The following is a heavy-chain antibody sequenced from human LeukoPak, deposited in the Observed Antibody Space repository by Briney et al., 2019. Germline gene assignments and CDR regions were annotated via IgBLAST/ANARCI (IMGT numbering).Heavy chain of an antibody. V-gene: IGHV3-21*01. CDR2: ISRSSSNK. J-gene: IGHJ4*02. CDR3: ARCTTGRTFGSLREIKRSREIDY. CDR1: GLTFSSYI. D-gene: IGHD1-1*01. Sequence: PGGALRLSCAASGLTFSSYIMHGVRQAPAKGREWVSSISRSSSNKYYADSVSGRFTIPRDNAKISLYLEMNSLRVEDTAVYYCARCTTGRTFGSLREIKRSREIDYWGQGTLVTVSS.